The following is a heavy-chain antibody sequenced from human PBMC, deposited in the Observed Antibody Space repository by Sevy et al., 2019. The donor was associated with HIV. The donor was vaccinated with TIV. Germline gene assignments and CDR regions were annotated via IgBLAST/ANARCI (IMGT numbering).Heavy chain of an antibody. D-gene: IGHD3-10*01. CDR2: ISVYGET. Sequence: ASVKVSCKTSGYTFNNYGISWVREAPGQGLEWMGWISVYGETNYAQKVQDRLTVTTDTSTATAYMELRSLRSDDTAVYCCARGLYFDFGAYWGQGTLVTVSS. CDR1: GYTFNNYG. CDR3: ARGLYFDFGAY. V-gene: IGHV1-18*01. J-gene: IGHJ4*02.